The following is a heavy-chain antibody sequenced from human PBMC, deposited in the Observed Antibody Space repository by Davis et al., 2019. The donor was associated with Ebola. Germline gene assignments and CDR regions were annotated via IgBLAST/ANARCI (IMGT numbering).Heavy chain of an antibody. Sequence: HSQTLSLTCAISGDSVSRNSAAWNWIRQSPSRCLVWPGRTYSRSQWYNDYAVSVKSRITINPDTSKNQFSQQLNSVTPEDTAVYYCARLLKSSGYYYLDYWGQGTLVTVSS. CDR1: GDSVSRNSAA. CDR3: ARLLKSSGYYYLDY. D-gene: IGHD3-22*01. CDR2: TYSRSQWYN. V-gene: IGHV6-1*01. J-gene: IGHJ4*02.